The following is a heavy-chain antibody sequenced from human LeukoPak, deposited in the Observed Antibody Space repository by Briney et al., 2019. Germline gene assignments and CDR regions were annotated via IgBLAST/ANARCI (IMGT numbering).Heavy chain of an antibody. Sequence: SETLSLTCTVSGGSISSGGYYWSWIRQHPGKGLEWIGYIYYSGSTYYNPPLKSRVTISVDTSKNQFSLKLSSVTAADTAVYYCARERRTASFDYWGQGTLVTVSS. CDR1: GGSISSGGYY. CDR3: ARERRTASFDY. CDR2: IYYSGST. J-gene: IGHJ4*02. D-gene: IGHD1-14*01. V-gene: IGHV4-31*03.